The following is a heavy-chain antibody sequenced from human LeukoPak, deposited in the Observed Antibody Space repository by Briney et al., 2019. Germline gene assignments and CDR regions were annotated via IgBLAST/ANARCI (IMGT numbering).Heavy chain of an antibody. CDR2: NDGGGT. Sequence: GGSLRLSCAASGFIFNNYGLIWVRQAPGKGLEWVSANDGGGTNYAGFVKGRFTISRDNSKNTLFLQMNSLRAEDTALYYCAKGSSGYFVDLWGQGTLVTVSS. J-gene: IGHJ5*02. D-gene: IGHD3-22*01. CDR1: GFIFNNYG. CDR3: AKGSSGYFVDL. V-gene: IGHV3-23*01.